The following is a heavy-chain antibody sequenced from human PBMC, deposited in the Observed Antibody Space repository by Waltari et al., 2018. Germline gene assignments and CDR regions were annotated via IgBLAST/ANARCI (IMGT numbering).Heavy chain of an antibody. J-gene: IGHJ4*02. D-gene: IGHD1-1*01. Sequence: QVQLVESGGGVVQPGRSLRLSCAASGFTFSTYAMHWVRQAPGGGLEWVAGISYDESNKYYTDSVRGRFTISRDNSKNTVYLQMNGLRADDTAVYFCVRSRASTGYFDYWGQGTLVTVSP. CDR3: VRSRASTGYFDY. V-gene: IGHV3-30*03. CDR2: ISYDESNK. CDR1: GFTFSTYA.